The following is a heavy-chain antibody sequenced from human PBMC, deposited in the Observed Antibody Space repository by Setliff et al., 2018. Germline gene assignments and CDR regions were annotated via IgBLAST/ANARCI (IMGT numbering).Heavy chain of an antibody. CDR1: GGTFSDNA. J-gene: IGHJ4*02. V-gene: IGHV1-69*13. CDR2: IIATVGGV. Sequence: SVKVSCKASGGTFSDNAMSWVRQAPGQGPEWMGGIIATVGGVSYAQKFQGRVTITADESTTTVYMELSSLTSEDTAMYYCARDPRDVYRRGGDCWGPGTLVTVSS. D-gene: IGHD4-4*01. CDR3: ARDPRDVYRRGGDC.